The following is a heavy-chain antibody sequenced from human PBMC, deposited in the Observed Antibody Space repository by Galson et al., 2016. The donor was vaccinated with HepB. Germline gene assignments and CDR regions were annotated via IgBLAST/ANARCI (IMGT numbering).Heavy chain of an antibody. J-gene: IGHJ5*01. CDR3: AKASGYSNTWLNF. CDR2: TSNLVDST. D-gene: IGHD5-12*01. Sequence: SLRLSCAASGFIFSSSVMSWVRQAPGKGLEWVLVTSNLVDSTSYADSVKGRFTISRDNSRNTLYLQMNSLRAEDTAVYYCAKASGYSNTWLNFWGQGTLVTVSS. CDR1: GFIFSSSV. V-gene: IGHV3-23*01.